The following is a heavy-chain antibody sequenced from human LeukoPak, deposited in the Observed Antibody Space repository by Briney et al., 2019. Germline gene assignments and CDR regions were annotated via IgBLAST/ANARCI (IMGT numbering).Heavy chain of an antibody. CDR3: AVGYYDYVWGGIDY. J-gene: IGHJ4*02. Sequence: ASVKVSCKAPGYTFTGYYMHWVRQAPGQGLEWMGWINPNSGGTNYAQKFQGRVTMTRDTSISTAYMELSRLRSDDTAVYYCAVGYYDYVWGGIDYWGQGTLVTVSS. CDR1: GYTFTGYY. V-gene: IGHV1-2*02. CDR2: INPNSGGT. D-gene: IGHD3-16*01.